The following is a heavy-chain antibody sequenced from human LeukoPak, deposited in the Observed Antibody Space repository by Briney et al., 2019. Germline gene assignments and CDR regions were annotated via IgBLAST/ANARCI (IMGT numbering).Heavy chain of an antibody. Sequence: PSETLSLTCTVSGGSISSYYWSWIRQPAGKGLEWIGRIYTSGSTNYNPSLKSRVTMSVDTSKNQFSLKLSSVTAADTAVYYCARGYSSSWYVPPNFDYWGQGTLVTVSS. CDR1: GGSISSYY. D-gene: IGHD6-13*01. V-gene: IGHV4-4*07. CDR3: ARGYSSSWYVPPNFDY. CDR2: IYTSGST. J-gene: IGHJ4*02.